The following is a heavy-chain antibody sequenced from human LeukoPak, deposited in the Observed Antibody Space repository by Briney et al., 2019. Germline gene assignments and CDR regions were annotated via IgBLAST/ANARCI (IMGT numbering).Heavy chain of an antibody. V-gene: IGHV3-7*01. CDR3: ASIYGMDV. CDR2: IKQDGSEK. Sequence: ETLSLTCAVSGGSISSSNWWSWVRQAPGKGLEWVANIKQDGSEKYYVDSVKGRFTISRDNAKNSLYLQMNSLRAEDTAVYYCASIYGMDVWGKGTTVTVSS. CDR1: GGSISSSNW. D-gene: IGHD3-10*01. J-gene: IGHJ6*04.